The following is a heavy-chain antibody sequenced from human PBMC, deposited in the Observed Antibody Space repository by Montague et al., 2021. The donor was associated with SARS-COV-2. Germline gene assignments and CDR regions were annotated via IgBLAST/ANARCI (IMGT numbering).Heavy chain of an antibody. CDR1: GFSLSSSGVG. CDR2: IYWDDDK. J-gene: IGHJ4*02. Sequence: PALVKPTQTLTLTCTVSGFSLSSSGVGVGWIRQPPGKALEWLALIYWDDDKRYSPSLKSRLTITKDTSKNQVVLTMTNTDPVDTATYYCAHEGAMAGSVVDWGYWGQGTLVTVSS. CDR3: AHEGAMAGSVVDWGY. D-gene: IGHD6-19*01. V-gene: IGHV2-5*02.